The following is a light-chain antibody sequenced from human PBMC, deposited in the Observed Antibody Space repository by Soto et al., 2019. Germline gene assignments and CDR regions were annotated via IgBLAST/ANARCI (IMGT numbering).Light chain of an antibody. V-gene: IGKV3-15*01. CDR2: GAS. CDR3: QQYDNWPIT. J-gene: IGKJ5*01. CDR1: QSININ. Sequence: EIVLTQSPATLSLSPGERATLSCRASQSININLAWYQQKSGQAPRLLIYGASTRATGLPARFSGSGSGTEFTLIISSLQSGDSAVYYCQQYDNWPITFGQGTRLEI.